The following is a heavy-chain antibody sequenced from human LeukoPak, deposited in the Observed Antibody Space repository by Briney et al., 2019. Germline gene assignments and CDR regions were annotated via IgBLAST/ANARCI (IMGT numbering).Heavy chain of an antibody. V-gene: IGHV3-48*03. D-gene: IGHD3-22*01. CDR1: GFPVSSNY. Sequence: PGGSLRLSCAASGFPVSSNYMNWVRQAPGKGLEWVSYISSSGSTIYYADSVKGRFTISRDNAKNSLYLQMNSLGAEDTAVYYCARAGGLYYDSSGAFDYWGQGTLVTVSS. CDR3: ARAGGLYYDSSGAFDY. J-gene: IGHJ4*02. CDR2: ISSSGSTI.